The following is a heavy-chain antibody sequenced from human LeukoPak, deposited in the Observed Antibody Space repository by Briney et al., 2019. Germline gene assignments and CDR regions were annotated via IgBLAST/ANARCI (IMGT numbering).Heavy chain of an antibody. CDR1: GGSISSGDYY. CDR2: IYYSGST. Sequence: TLSLTFTVSGGSISSGDYYWSWLRQPPGKGLEWIGYIYYSGSTYYNPSLKSRVTISVDTSKNQFSLKLSSVTAADTAVYYCASSYGGELQADYWGQGTLVTVSS. CDR3: ASSYGGELQADY. V-gene: IGHV4-30-4*01. D-gene: IGHD4/OR15-4a*01. J-gene: IGHJ4*02.